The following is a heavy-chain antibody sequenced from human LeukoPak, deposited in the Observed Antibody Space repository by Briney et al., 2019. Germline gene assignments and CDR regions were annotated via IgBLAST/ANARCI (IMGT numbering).Heavy chain of an antibody. D-gene: IGHD4-17*01. CDR1: GYSITSYH. CDR2: VSNSGST. Sequence: SETLSLTCSASGYSITSYHWSWVRQPAGKGLEWIGRVSNSGSTNYNPSLKSRFTMSLDTSKNQFSLKLSSVTAADTAVYYCARHRHDYGDRGDPYYFDYWGQGTLVTVSS. J-gene: IGHJ4*02. V-gene: IGHV4-4*07. CDR3: ARHRHDYGDRGDPYYFDY.